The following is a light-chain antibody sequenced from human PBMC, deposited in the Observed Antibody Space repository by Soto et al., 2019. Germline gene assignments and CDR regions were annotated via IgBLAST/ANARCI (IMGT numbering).Light chain of an antibody. CDR3: QQYGSPRT. J-gene: IGKJ3*01. V-gene: IGKV3-20*01. CDR1: QSVSSSY. Sequence: EIVLTQSPGTLSLSPGERATLSCRASQSVSSSYLAWYQQKPGQAPRLLIYGASSRATGIPDRFSGSGSGTDFTLTISRLETEDCAVYYCQQYGSPRTFGPGTKVDIK. CDR2: GAS.